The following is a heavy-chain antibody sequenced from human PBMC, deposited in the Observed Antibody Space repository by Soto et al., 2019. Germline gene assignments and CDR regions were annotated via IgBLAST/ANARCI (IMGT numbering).Heavy chain of an antibody. CDR3: ARVPNDYGDYVYYYGMDV. D-gene: IGHD4-17*01. CDR1: GGSISSGGYY. CDR2: IYYSGST. V-gene: IGHV4-31*03. Sequence: SETLSLTCTVSGGSISSGGYYWSWIRQHPGKGLEWIGYIYYSGSTYYNPSLKSRVTISVDTSKNQFSPKLSSVTAADTAVYYCARVPNDYGDYVYYYGMDVWGKGTTVTVSS. J-gene: IGHJ6*04.